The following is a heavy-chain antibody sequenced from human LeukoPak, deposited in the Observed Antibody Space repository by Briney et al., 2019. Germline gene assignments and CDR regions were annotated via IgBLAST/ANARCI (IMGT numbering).Heavy chain of an antibody. Sequence: SVKVSCKASGGTFSSYAISWVRQAPGQGLEWMGGIIPIFGTANHAQKFQGRVTITADESTSTAYMELSSLRSEDTAVYYCARDRGDGYNQSPHYWGQGTLVTVSS. V-gene: IGHV1-69*13. CDR2: IIPIFGTA. D-gene: IGHD5-24*01. CDR1: GGTFSSYA. CDR3: ARDRGDGYNQSPHY. J-gene: IGHJ4*02.